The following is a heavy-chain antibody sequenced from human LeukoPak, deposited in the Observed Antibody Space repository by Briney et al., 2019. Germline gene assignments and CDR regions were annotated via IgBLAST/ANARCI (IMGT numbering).Heavy chain of an antibody. CDR1: GGSISSSNW. Sequence: SGTLSLTCAVSGGSISSSNWWSWVRQPPGKGLEWIGEINHSGSTNYNPSLKSRVTISADRSKSQFSLKLSSVTAADTAVYYCARLPDPWGQGTLATVSS. V-gene: IGHV4-4*02. J-gene: IGHJ5*02. CDR2: INHSGST. CDR3: ARLPDP.